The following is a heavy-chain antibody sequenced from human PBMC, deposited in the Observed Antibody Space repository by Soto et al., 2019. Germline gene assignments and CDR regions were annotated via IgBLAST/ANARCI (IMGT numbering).Heavy chain of an antibody. J-gene: IGHJ4*02. Sequence: SETLSLTCTVYGGSISSGGYYWSWIRQHPGKGLEWIGYIYYSGSTYYNPSLKSRVTISVDTTKNQFSLKLSSVTAADTAVYYCARAPWGGGCSSTSCSKAIEYYFDYWGQGTLVTVSS. D-gene: IGHD2-2*01. CDR2: IYYSGST. V-gene: IGHV4-31*03. CDR1: GGSISSGGYY. CDR3: ARAPWGGGCSSTSCSKAIEYYFDY.